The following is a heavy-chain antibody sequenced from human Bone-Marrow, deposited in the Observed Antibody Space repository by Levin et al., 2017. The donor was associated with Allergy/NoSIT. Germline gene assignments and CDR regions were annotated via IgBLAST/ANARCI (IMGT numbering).Heavy chain of an antibody. CDR1: GFTFSSYS. J-gene: IGHJ4*02. Sequence: GESLKISCAASGFTFSSYSMNWVRKAPGKGLEWVSYISSSSSTIYYADSVKGRFTISRDNAKNSLYLQMNSLRAEDTAVYYCARDPDYDILTGYYKGEDYWGQGTLVTVSS. D-gene: IGHD3-9*01. V-gene: IGHV3-48*01. CDR2: ISSSSSTI. CDR3: ARDPDYDILTGYYKGEDY.